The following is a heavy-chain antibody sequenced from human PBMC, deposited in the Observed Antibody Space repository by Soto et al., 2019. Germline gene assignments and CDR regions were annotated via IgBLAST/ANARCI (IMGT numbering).Heavy chain of an antibody. CDR3: ARDCSGGSCSQFYYGMDV. V-gene: IGHV3-53*04. CDR1: GFTVSSNY. CDR2: IYSGGST. J-gene: IGHJ6*02. D-gene: IGHD2-15*01. Sequence: SPRLSCAASGFTVSSNYMSWVRQAPGKGLEWVSVIYSGGSTYYADSVKGRFTISRHNSKNTLYLQMNSLRAEDTAVYYCARDCSGGSCSQFYYGMDVWGQGTTVTVSS.